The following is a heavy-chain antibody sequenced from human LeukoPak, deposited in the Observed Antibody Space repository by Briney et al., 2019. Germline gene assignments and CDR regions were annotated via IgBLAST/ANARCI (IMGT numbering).Heavy chain of an antibody. CDR3: ARAVDYDILTGYYPVGY. CDR1: GYTFTGYY. Sequence: ASVKVSCEASGYTFTGYYMHWVRQAAGQGLEWMGWINPNSGGTNYAQKFQGRVTMTRDTSISTAYMELSRLRSDDTAVYYCARAVDYDILTGYYPVGYWGQGTLVTVSS. V-gene: IGHV1-2*02. CDR2: INPNSGGT. D-gene: IGHD3-9*01. J-gene: IGHJ4*02.